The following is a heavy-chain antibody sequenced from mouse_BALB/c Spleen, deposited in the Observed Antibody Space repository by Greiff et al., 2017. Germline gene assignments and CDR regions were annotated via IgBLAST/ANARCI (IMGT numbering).Heavy chain of an antibody. CDR2: ISSGSSTI. CDR3: ARREDYFDY. V-gene: IGHV5-17*02. Sequence: EVKLMESGGGLVQPGGSRKLSCAASGFTFSSFGMHWVRQAPEKGLEWVAYISSGSSTIYYADTVKGRFTISRDNPKNTLFLQMTSLRSEDTAMYYCARREDYFDYWGQGTTLTVSS. J-gene: IGHJ2*01. CDR1: GFTFSSFG.